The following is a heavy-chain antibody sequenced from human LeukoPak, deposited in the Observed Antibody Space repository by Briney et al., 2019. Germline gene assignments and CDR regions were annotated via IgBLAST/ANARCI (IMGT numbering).Heavy chain of an antibody. Sequence: GGSLRLSCAASGFTFSSYSMNWVRQAPGKGLEWVSFISSSSSYIYYADSVKGRFTISRDNAKNSLYLQMNSLRAEDTAVYYCARGLTVVVPAAIPVDYYYYMDVWGKGTTVTVSS. J-gene: IGHJ6*03. D-gene: IGHD2-2*02. CDR1: GFTFSSYS. CDR3: ARGLTVVVPAAIPVDYYYYMDV. V-gene: IGHV3-21*04. CDR2: ISSSSSYI.